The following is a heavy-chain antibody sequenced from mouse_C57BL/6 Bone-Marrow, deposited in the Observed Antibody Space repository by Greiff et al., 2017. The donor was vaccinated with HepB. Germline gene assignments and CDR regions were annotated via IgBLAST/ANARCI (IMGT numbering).Heavy chain of an antibody. CDR2: ISSGGDYI. Sequence: EVQRVESGEGLVKPGGSLKLSCAASGFTFSSYAMSWVRQTPEKRLEWVAYISSGGDYIYYADTVKGRFTISRDNARNTLYLQMSSLKSEDTAMYYCTRDTAYYYGSSRYFDVWGTGTTVTVSS. V-gene: IGHV5-9-1*02. D-gene: IGHD1-1*01. J-gene: IGHJ1*03. CDR1: GFTFSSYA. CDR3: TRDTAYYYGSSRYFDV.